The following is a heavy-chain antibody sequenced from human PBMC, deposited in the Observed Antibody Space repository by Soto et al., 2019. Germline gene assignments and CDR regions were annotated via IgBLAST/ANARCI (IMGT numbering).Heavy chain of an antibody. V-gene: IGHV3-33*06. CDR3: GKDIRSGSIDY. CDR1: GYSITNNG. D-gene: IGHD1-1*01. CDR2: IWAHGTDQ. J-gene: IGHJ4*02. Sequence: QVRLVQSGGGVVQPGRSLTLSCAASGYSITNNGMHWVRQAPGKGLEWVALIWAHGTDQYYADSVKGRFTVSRDTSTNTVYLQMNSLRAEDTARYYCGKDIRSGSIDYWGQGTLVIVSS.